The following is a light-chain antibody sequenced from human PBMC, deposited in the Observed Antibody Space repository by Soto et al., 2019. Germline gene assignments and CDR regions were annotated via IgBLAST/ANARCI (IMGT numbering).Light chain of an antibody. V-gene: IGKV1-5*03. CDR3: QQYNGYSRT. J-gene: IGKJ1*01. CDR2: KAF. CDR1: QSINNW. Sequence: DIQMTQSPSTLSASVGDRVTITCRASQSINNWLAWYQQKPGKAPKLLIYKAFSLESGVPSRFSGSGSGTEFTLTIRSLQPDDFATYYCQQYNGYSRTFGQGTKV.